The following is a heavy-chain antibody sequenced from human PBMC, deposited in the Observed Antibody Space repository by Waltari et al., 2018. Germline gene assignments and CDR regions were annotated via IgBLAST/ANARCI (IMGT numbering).Heavy chain of an antibody. CDR1: GGTFSSYA. D-gene: IGHD2-2*01. V-gene: IGHV1-69*13. Sequence: QVQLVQSGAEVKKPGSSVKVSCKASGGTFSSYAISWVRQAPGQGLEWMGRIIPIFGTANYAQKFQGRVTITADKSTSTGYMELSSLRSEDTAVYYCARDLCSSTSCRSRDFDYWGQGTLVTVSS. CDR3: ARDLCSSTSCRSRDFDY. J-gene: IGHJ4*02. CDR2: IIPIFGTA.